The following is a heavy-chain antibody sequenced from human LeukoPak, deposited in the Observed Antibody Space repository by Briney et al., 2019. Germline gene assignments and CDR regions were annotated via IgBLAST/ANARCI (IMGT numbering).Heavy chain of an antibody. CDR2: MNPNSGNT. J-gene: IGHJ4*02. CDR3: AKVPAYYYDSSGLY. Sequence: ASVKVSCKASGYTFTSYDINWVRQATGQGLEWMGWMNPNSGNTGYAQKFQGRVTMTRSTSISTAHMELSSLRFEDTAVYYCAKVPAYYYDSSGLYWGQGTLVTVSS. V-gene: IGHV1-8*01. D-gene: IGHD3-22*01. CDR1: GYTFTSYD.